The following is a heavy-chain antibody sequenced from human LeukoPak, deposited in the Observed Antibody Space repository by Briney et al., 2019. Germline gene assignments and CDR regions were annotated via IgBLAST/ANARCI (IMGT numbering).Heavy chain of an antibody. CDR2: ITSACDT. D-gene: IGHD3-22*01. CDR3: ARGEYFDSRGYGHWYFDL. Sequence: GGSLRLSCEASGFTFSNYDMHWVRQTPGKGLEGVSVITSACDTYFPDSVKGRFTISSENGRTSFNLHMNSLRAGDTAVYYCARGEYFDSRGYGHWYFDLWGRGALVTVSS. V-gene: IGHV3-13*01. J-gene: IGHJ2*01. CDR1: GFTFSNYD.